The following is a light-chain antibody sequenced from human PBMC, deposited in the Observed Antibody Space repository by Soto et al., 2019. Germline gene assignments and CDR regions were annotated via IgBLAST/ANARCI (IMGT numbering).Light chain of an antibody. Sequence: IQMTKSPSTLSGSVGDRVTNTCRALQTISSWLAWYQQKLGKAPKLLIYKASTLKSGVPSRFSGSGSGTEFTLTISSLQPDDFATYYCQHYNSYSEAFGQGTKVELK. CDR2: KAS. CDR3: QHYNSYSEA. V-gene: IGKV1-5*03. J-gene: IGKJ1*01. CDR1: QTISSW.